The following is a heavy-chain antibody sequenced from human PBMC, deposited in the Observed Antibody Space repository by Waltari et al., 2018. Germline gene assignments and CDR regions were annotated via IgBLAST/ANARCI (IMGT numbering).Heavy chain of an antibody. CDR3: ARGVMVQGVIGH. V-gene: IGHV4-38-2*01. D-gene: IGHD3-10*01. J-gene: IGHJ1*01. CDR1: GYSISSGYY. Sequence: QVQLQESGPGLVKPSETLSLTCAVSGYSISSGYYWGWIRQPPGKGLEWIGSIYHSGSTYDNPSLKSRVTISVDTSKNQFSLKLSSVTAADTAVYYCARGVMVQGVIGHWGQGTLVTVSS. CDR2: IYHSGST.